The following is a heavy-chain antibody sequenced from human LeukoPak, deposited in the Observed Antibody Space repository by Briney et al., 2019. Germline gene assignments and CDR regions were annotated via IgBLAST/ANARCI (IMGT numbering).Heavy chain of an antibody. Sequence: SETLSLTCTVSGGSISSYYWSWIRQPPGKGLEWIGYIYYSGSTNYNPSLKSRVTISVDTSKNQFSLKLSSVTAADTAVYYCARQLLGYGDLDYWGQGTLVTVSS. J-gene: IGHJ4*02. D-gene: IGHD4-17*01. CDR3: ARQLLGYGDLDY. V-gene: IGHV4-59*01. CDR2: IYYSGST. CDR1: GGSISSYY.